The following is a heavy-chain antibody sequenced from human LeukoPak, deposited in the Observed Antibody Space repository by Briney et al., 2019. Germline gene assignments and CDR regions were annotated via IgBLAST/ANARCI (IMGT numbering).Heavy chain of an antibody. CDR1: GFTFSSYA. J-gene: IGHJ4*02. CDR3: ARGGQWLAHYFDY. D-gene: IGHD6-19*01. CDR2: ISYDGSNK. Sequence: PGRSLRLSCAASGFTFSSYAMHWVRQAPGKGLEWVAVISYDGSNKYYADSVKGRFTISRDNSKNTLYLQMNSLRDEDTAVYYCARGGQWLAHYFDYWGQGTLVTVSS. V-gene: IGHV3-30*04.